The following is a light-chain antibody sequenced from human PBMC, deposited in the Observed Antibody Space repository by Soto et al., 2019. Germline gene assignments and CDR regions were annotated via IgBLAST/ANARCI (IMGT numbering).Light chain of an antibody. CDR3: ISYTRSSTLV. CDR2: DVS. J-gene: IGLJ1*01. Sequence: QSVLTQPASVSGSPGQSITISCTGTSSDVGGYNYVSWYQQHPGKAPKLMIYDVSNRPSGVSNRFSGSKSGNTASLTISGLQAEDEADYYCISYTRSSTLVFGTGTKVTVL. CDR1: SSDVGGYNY. V-gene: IGLV2-14*01.